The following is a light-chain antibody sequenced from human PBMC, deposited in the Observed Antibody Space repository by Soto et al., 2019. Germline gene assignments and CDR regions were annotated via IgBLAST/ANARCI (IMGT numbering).Light chain of an antibody. V-gene: IGKV2-30*01. Sequence: DVVLTQSPLSLPVTLGQPASISCRSTQSLVYSDGNIYLNWFQQRPGQSPRRLIYKVSNRDSGVPDRFSGSGSGTDFTLRISREEAEDVGVYYCMQGTHWPPITFGQGTRLEIK. J-gene: IGKJ5*01. CDR2: KVS. CDR1: QSLVYSDGNIY. CDR3: MQGTHWPPIT.